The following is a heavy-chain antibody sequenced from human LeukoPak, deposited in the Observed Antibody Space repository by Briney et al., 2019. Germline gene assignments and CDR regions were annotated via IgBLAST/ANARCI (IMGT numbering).Heavy chain of an antibody. CDR3: ARGSSGSYYNYFDY. CDR2: IDPSGGST. CDR1: GYTFSSNY. D-gene: IGHD1-26*01. J-gene: IGHJ4*02. Sequence: ASVKVPCKASGYTFSSNYLHWVRQAPGQGLEWMGLIDPSGGSTSYAQKFQGRVTMTRDTSTTTVYMDLTNLRSEDTAVYYCARGSSGSYYNYFDYLGQGPLVTVSS. V-gene: IGHV1-46*01.